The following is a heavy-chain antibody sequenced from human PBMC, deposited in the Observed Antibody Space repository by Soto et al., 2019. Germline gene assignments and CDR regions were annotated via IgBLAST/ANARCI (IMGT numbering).Heavy chain of an antibody. CDR3: AASIFYYGMDV. CDR1: GYTFTNYW. Sequence: EVQLVQSGAEVKKPGESLKISCKGSGYTFTNYWIGWVRQMPGKGLEWMGIIYPGDSDTKYNASFQGQVTISADKSITTTYLQWSSLKASDTAIYYCAASIFYYGMDVWGQGTTVTVSS. CDR2: IYPGDSDT. V-gene: IGHV5-51*01. J-gene: IGHJ6*02.